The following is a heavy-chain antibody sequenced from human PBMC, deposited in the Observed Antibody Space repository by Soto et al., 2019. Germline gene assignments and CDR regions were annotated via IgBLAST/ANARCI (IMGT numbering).Heavy chain of an antibody. D-gene: IGHD3-16*01. V-gene: IGHV3-33*05. J-gene: IGHJ4*02. CDR1: GFTFRSYV. CDR2: TSYDGSNN. Sequence: QVHLVESGGGVVQPGTSRRLSCVGSGFTFRSYVIHWVRQAPGKGLEWVALTSYDGSNNFYGDSVKGRFTISRDNSRNTVELQMDSLRLEDTALYYCARWGTTGGLDVWGQGTLVSVSS. CDR3: ARWGTTGGLDV.